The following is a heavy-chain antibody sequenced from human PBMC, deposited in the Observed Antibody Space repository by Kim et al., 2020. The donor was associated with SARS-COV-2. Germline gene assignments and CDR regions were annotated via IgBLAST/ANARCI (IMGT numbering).Heavy chain of an antibody. J-gene: IGHJ3*01. Sequence: GGSLRLSCAASGFTFADSGMHWVRQAPGKGLEWVAAISNFGNTQYYRDSVKGRFTISRDNSHDTLYLQMNSLRPEDTALYYCARDFTGDWIRGEFDAFDAWGQGTMVSVSS. V-gene: IGHV3-30*03. CDR1: GFTFADSG. D-gene: IGHD3-10*01. CDR3: ARDFTGDWIRGEFDAFDA. CDR2: ISNFGNTQ.